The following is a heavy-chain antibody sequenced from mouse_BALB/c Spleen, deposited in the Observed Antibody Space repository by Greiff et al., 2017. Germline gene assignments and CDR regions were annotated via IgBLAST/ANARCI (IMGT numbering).Heavy chain of an antibody. D-gene: IGHD2-3*01. V-gene: IGHV1S137*01. CDR3: ARERDDGGYFDV. J-gene: IGHJ1*01. Sequence: QVQLKQSGAELVRPGVSVKISCKGSGYTFTDYAMHWVKQSHAKSLEWIGVISTYYGDASYNQKFKGKATMTVDKSSSTAYMELATLTSEDSAIYYCARERDDGGYFDVWGAGTTVTVSS. CDR2: ISTYYGDA. CDR1: GYTFTDYA.